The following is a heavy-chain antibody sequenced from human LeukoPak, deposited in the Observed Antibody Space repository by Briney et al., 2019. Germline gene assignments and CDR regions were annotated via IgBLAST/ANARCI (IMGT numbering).Heavy chain of an antibody. CDR2: ISYDGGNK. V-gene: IGHV3-30-3*01. J-gene: IGHJ4*02. D-gene: IGHD1-26*01. CDR1: GFTFSSHA. CDR3: ARDMSGRYQIDY. Sequence: GGSLRLSCAASGFTFSSHAMHWVRQAPGKGLEWVAVISYDGGNKNYVDSVKGRFTVSRDNSKNTLDLQMNSLRAEDSAVYYCARDMSGRYQIDYWGQGTLATVSS.